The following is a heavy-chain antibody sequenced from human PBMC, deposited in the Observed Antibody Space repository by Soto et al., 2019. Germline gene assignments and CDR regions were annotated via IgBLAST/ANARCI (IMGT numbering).Heavy chain of an antibody. Sequence: QISLKESGPTLVKPTQTLTLTCTFSGFSLSTNAVGVSWIRQPPGKALEWLALIYWNDDKRYSPSLKSRLTITKDTSKNQVVLIMPSMDPMDTATYYCANMSVGAASYFHYYGMDVWGQGTTVTVSS. J-gene: IGHJ6*02. CDR2: IYWNDDK. CDR3: ANMSVGAASYFHYYGMDV. D-gene: IGHD1-26*01. V-gene: IGHV2-5*01. CDR1: GFSLSTNAVG.